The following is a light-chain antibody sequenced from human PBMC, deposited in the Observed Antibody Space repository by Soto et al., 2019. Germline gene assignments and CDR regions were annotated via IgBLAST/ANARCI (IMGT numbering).Light chain of an antibody. V-gene: IGLV2-11*01. CDR3: SSLTTSFTYV. CDR1: SSDVGAYNY. Sequence: QSVLTQPRSVSGSPGQSVTISCTGTSSDVGAYNYVSWYQQHPGNAPKLMIYDVTKRPSGVPDRFSGSKSGNTASLTISGLQAEDEADYYCSSLTTSFTYVFGTGTKVTVL. J-gene: IGLJ1*01. CDR2: DVT.